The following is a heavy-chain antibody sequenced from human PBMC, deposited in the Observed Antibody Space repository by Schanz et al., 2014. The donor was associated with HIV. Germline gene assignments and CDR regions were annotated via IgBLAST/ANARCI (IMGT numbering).Heavy chain of an antibody. CDR3: ARGEVVAKAYGMDV. CDR2: IYNTGST. V-gene: IGHV4-4*07. Sequence: QVQLQESGPGLVKPSETLSLTCTVHGGFMSAYFWSWIRPPAGKGLEWIGRIYNTGSTNYNPSLKSRVTMSVDTSKNQFSLKLSSVTAADTAVYYCARGEVVAKAYGMDVWGQGTTVTVSS. J-gene: IGHJ6*02. CDR1: GGFMSAYF. D-gene: IGHD5-12*01.